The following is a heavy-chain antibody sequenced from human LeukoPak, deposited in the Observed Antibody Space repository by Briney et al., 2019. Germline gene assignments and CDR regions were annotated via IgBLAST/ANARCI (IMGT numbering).Heavy chain of an antibody. CDR2: IYYSGST. CDR1: GGSISSYY. J-gene: IGHJ3*02. V-gene: IGHV4-59*08. D-gene: IGHD1-26*01. Sequence: KPSETLSLTCTVSGGSISSYYWSWIRQPPGKGLEWIGYIYYSGSTNYNPSLKSRVTISVDTSKKHFSLKLSSVTAADTAVYYCARPRIMGATRDAFDIWGQGTMVTVSS. CDR3: ARPRIMGATRDAFDI.